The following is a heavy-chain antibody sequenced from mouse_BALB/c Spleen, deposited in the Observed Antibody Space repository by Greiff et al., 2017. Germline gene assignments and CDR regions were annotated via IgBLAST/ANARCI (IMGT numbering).Heavy chain of an antibody. V-gene: IGHV3-2*02. D-gene: IGHD2-3*01. CDR2: ISYSGST. Sequence: VQLQQSGPGLVKPSQSLSLTCTVTGYSITSDYAWNWIRQFPGNKLEWMGYISYSGSTSYNPSLKSRISITRDTSKNQFFLQLNSVTTEDTATYYCARDGPWFAYWGQGTLVTVSA. J-gene: IGHJ3*01. CDR1: GYSITSDYA. CDR3: ARDGPWFAY.